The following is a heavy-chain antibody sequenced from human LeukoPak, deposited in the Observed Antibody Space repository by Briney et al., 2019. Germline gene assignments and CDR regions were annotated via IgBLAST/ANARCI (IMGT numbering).Heavy chain of an antibody. CDR1: GFSFSTYN. J-gene: IGHJ3*02. V-gene: IGHV3-23*01. D-gene: IGHD2-15*01. Sequence: GGSLRLSCAASGFSFSTYNMNWVRQAPGKGLEWVSAISGSGGSTYYADSVKGRFTISRDNSKNTLYLQMNSLRAEDTAVYYCAKVSGRLLAPGAFDIWGQGTMVTVSS. CDR3: AKVSGRLLAPGAFDI. CDR2: ISGSGGST.